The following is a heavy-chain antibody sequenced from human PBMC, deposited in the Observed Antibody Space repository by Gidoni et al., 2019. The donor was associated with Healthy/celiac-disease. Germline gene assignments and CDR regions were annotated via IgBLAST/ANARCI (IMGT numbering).Heavy chain of an antibody. J-gene: IGHJ4*02. V-gene: IGHV4-61*02. CDR2: IYTSGST. D-gene: IGHD5-18*01. Sequence: QVQLQESGPGLVKPSQTLSLTCPVSGGSISSGSYYWSWIRQPAGKGLEWIGRIYTSGSTNYNPSLKSRVTISVDTSKNQFSLKLSSVTAADTAVYYCARSSYSYDGYYFDYWGQGTLVTVSS. CDR3: ARSSYSYDGYYFDY. CDR1: GGSISSGSYY.